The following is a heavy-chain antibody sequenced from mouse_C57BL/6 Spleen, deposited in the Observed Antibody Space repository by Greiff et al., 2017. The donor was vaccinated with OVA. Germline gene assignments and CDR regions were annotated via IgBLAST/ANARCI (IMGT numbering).Heavy chain of an antibody. CDR2: IYPGDGDT. Sequence: VKLQESGPELVKPGASVKISCKASGYAFSSSWMNWVKQRPGKGLEWIGRIYPGDGDTNYNGKFKGKATLTADKSSSTAYMQLSSLTSEDSAVYFCARSPWDWAMDYWGQGTSVTVSS. CDR1: GYAFSSSW. J-gene: IGHJ4*01. D-gene: IGHD4-1*01. CDR3: ARSPWDWAMDY. V-gene: IGHV1-82*01.